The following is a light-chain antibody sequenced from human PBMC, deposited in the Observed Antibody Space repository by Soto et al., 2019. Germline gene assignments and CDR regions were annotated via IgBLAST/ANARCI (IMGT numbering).Light chain of an antibody. Sequence: DIVLTQSPGTLSLSPGDRATLSCRTSRFVSNYYVAWYQQRPGQAPRLLIYAASSRATDIPDRCSGSGSGTDFTLTISRLEPEDFAVYYCQHYADSPPVFTFGPGTKVEI. V-gene: IGKV3-20*01. CDR2: AAS. J-gene: IGKJ3*01. CDR3: QHYADSPPVFT. CDR1: RFVSNYY.